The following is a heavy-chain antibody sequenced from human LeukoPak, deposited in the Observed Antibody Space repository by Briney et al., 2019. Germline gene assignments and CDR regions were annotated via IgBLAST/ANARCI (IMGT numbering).Heavy chain of an antibody. J-gene: IGHJ4*02. V-gene: IGHV3-20*04. CDR3: ARGTYYYDSSGYRYLDY. CDR1: GFTFDDYG. Sequence: GGSLRLSCAASGFTFDDYGMSWVRQAPGKGLEWVSGINWNGGSTGYADSVKGRFTISRDNAKNSLYLQMNSLRAEDTALYYCARGTYYYDSSGYRYLDYWGQGTLATVSS. CDR2: INWNGGST. D-gene: IGHD3-22*01.